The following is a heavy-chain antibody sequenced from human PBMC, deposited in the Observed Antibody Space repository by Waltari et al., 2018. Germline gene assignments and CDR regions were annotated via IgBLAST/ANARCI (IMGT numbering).Heavy chain of an antibody. D-gene: IGHD3-22*01. V-gene: IGHV3-21*01. CDR1: GFTFSSYS. J-gene: IGHJ4*02. CDR3: ARRGDYYDSSGYYFDY. Sequence: EVQLVESGGGLVKPGGSLRLSCAASGFTFSSYSMNWVRQAPGKGLEWVSSISSSSSYIYYADSVKGRFTISRDNAKNSLYLQMNSLRAEDTAVYYCARRGDYYDSSGYYFDYWGQGTLVTVSS. CDR2: ISSSSSYI.